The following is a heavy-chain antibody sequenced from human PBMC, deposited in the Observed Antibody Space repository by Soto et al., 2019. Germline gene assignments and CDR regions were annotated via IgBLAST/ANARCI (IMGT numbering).Heavy chain of an antibody. J-gene: IGHJ4*02. CDR1: GGSISSYY. CDR2: MYYSGSS. D-gene: IGHD3-16*01. V-gene: IGHV4-59*01. CDR3: ARRYGGNFDY. Sequence: QVQLQESGPGLVKPSETLSLTCTVSGGSISSYYWSWIRQPPGKGLEWIGYMYYSGSSNYNPSLQSRVTISVDTSKNQFSLKLSSVTAADTAVYYCARRYGGNFDYLGQGTMGTVSS.